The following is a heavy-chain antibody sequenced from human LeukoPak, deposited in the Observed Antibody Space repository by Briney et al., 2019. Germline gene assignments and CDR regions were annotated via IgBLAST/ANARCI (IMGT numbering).Heavy chain of an antibody. V-gene: IGHV3-23*01. CDR3: AKKGYYDGSGYYMYYFDH. CDR2: ISGSGGST. Sequence: GGSLRLSCAASGFTFSSYAMSWVRQAPGKGLEWVSAISGSGGSTCYADSVKGRFTISRDNSKNTLYLQMNSLRAEDTAVYYCAKKGYYDGSGYYMYYFDHWGQGTLVTVSS. D-gene: IGHD3-22*01. CDR1: GFTFSSYA. J-gene: IGHJ4*02.